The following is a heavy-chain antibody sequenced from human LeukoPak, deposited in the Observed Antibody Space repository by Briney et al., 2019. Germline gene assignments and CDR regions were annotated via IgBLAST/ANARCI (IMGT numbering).Heavy chain of an antibody. CDR2: ITPKSGDT. V-gene: IGHV1-2*02. CDR3: ARVRLADERAWAY. CDR1: GYTFSDFY. Sequence: ASVKVSCKASGYTFSDFYIHWVRQAPGQGLEYVGWITPKSGDTYSPQRFQGRVTMTRDASISAAYMELSSLRSDDTAVYFCARVRLADERAWAYWGQGTLVTVSS. D-gene: IGHD3-3*02. J-gene: IGHJ4*02.